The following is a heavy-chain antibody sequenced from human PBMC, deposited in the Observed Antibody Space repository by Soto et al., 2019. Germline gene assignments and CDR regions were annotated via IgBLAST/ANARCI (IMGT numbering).Heavy chain of an antibody. D-gene: IGHD4-17*01. CDR2: ISGSGGST. CDR1: GFTFSSYA. Sequence: GGSLRLSCAASGFTFSSYAMSWVRQAPGKGLEWVSAISGSGGSTYYADSVKGRFTISRDNSKNTLYLQMNSLRAEDTVVYYCAKSKDYGDYAGGDYWGQGTLVTVSS. J-gene: IGHJ4*02. CDR3: AKSKDYGDYAGGDY. V-gene: IGHV3-23*01.